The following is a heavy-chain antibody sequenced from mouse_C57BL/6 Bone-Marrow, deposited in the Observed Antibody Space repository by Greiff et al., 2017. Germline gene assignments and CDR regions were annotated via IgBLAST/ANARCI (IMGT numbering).Heavy chain of an antibody. CDR1: GFSLTSYG. Sequence: VQLQQSGPGLVQPSQSLSITCTVSGFSLTSYGVHWVRQSPGKGLEWLGVIWSGGSTDYNAAFISRLSISKDNSKSQVFFKMNSLQADDTAIYYCARTKSPYGNYVYYYAMDYWGQGTSVTVSS. D-gene: IGHD2-1*01. CDR2: IWSGGST. V-gene: IGHV2-2*01. CDR3: ARTKSPYGNYVYYYAMDY. J-gene: IGHJ4*01.